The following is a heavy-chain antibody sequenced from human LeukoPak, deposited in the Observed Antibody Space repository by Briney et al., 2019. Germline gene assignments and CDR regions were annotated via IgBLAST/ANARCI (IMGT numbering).Heavy chain of an antibody. V-gene: IGHV3-7*01. CDR1: GFSFTKYW. CDR3: AREPNSFDY. Sequence: GGSLRLSSAASGFSFTKYWMTWVRQAPGKGLEWVANINLNGSDKFYVDSVKGRFTISRDNAKNSLSLQMNSLGAEDTAVYYCAREPNSFDYWGQGTLVTVSS. CDR2: INLNGSDK. J-gene: IGHJ4*02.